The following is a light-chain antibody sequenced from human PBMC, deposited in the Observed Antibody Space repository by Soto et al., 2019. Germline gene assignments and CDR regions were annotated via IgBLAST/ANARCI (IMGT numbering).Light chain of an antibody. V-gene: IGKV3-20*01. CDR3: QLYGSSRT. CDR1: QSVSSSY. J-gene: IGKJ1*01. Sequence: EIVLTQSPGTLSLSPGERATLSCRASQSVSSSYLAWYQQKPSQAPRLLIYGASSRATGIPDRFSGSGSGTDFTLTTSSLEAEYFAVYYCQLYGSSRTFGQGTMGDIK. CDR2: GAS.